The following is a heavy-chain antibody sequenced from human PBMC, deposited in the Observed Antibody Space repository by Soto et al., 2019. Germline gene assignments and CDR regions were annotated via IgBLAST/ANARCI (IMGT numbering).Heavy chain of an antibody. J-gene: IGHJ6*03. CDR1: GFTFSSYG. V-gene: IGHV3-33*08. CDR3: ARGLGYYYYYMDV. CDR2: IWYDGSNK. Sequence: GGSLRLSCAASGFTFSSYGMHWVRQAPGKGLEWVAVIWYDGSNKYYADSVKGRFTISRDNSKNTLYLQMNSLRGEDTAVYYCARGLGYYYYYMDVWGKGTTVTVSS. D-gene: IGHD3-16*01.